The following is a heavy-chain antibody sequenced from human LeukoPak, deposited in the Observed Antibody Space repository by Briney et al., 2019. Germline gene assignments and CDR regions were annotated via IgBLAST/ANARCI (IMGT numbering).Heavy chain of an antibody. Sequence: GGSLRLSCAASGFTFSSYAMSWVRQAPGKGLEWVASISASGGGTYYPDSVKGRFTISRDNSKSTLYLQMNRLRVEDTAVYSCARNPSGDYVNWFDPWGRGTLVTVSS. J-gene: IGHJ5*02. CDR2: ISASGGGT. CDR1: GFTFSSYA. D-gene: IGHD4-17*01. V-gene: IGHV3-23*01. CDR3: ARNPSGDYVNWFDP.